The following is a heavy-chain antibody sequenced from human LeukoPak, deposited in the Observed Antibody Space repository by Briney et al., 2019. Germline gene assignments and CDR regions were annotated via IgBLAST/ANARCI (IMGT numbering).Heavy chain of an antibody. Sequence: ASVTVSCKASGYTFTSYDINWVRQATGQGLEWMGWKNPNSGNTGYAQKFQGRVTMTRNTSISTAYMELSSLRSEDTAVYYCARAGYSSSWADYWGQGTLVTVSS. V-gene: IGHV1-8*01. CDR2: KNPNSGNT. CDR3: ARAGYSSSWADY. D-gene: IGHD6-13*01. CDR1: GYTFTSYD. J-gene: IGHJ4*02.